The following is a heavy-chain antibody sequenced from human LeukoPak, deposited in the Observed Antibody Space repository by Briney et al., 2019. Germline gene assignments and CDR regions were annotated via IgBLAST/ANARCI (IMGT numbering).Heavy chain of an antibody. CDR2: ISSSSSYI. J-gene: IGHJ4*02. CDR3: ARDKYYYGERSVRY. D-gene: IGHD4-17*01. CDR1: GFTFSSYG. Sequence: GFLRLSCAASGFTFSSYGMNWVRQAPGKGLEWVSSISSSSSYIYYADSVKGRFTISRDNAKNSLYLQMNSLRAEDTAVYYCARDKYYYGERSVRYWGQGTLVTVSS. V-gene: IGHV3-21*01.